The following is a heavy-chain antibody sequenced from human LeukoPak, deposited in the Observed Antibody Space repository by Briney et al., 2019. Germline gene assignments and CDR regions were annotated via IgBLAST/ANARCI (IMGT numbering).Heavy chain of an antibody. D-gene: IGHD3-22*01. CDR2: IYTSGST. Sequence: SETLSLTCTVSGGSISGYYWSWIRQPAGKGLEWIGRIYTSGSTNYNPSLKSRVTMSVDTSKNQFSLKLSSVTAADTAVYYCARGGRDYYDSSGYWVYWGQGTLVTVSS. CDR3: ARGGRDYYDSSGYWVY. V-gene: IGHV4-4*07. CDR1: GGSISGYY. J-gene: IGHJ4*02.